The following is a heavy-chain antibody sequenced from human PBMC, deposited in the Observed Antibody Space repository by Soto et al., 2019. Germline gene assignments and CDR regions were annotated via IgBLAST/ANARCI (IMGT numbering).Heavy chain of an antibody. CDR1: GGSISSYY. V-gene: IGHV4-39*01. D-gene: IGHD3-9*01. Sequence: SETLSLTCTVSGGSISSYYWGWIRQPPGKGLEWIGSIYYSGSTYYNPSLKSRVTISVDTSKNQFSLKLSSVTAADTAVYYCARQVDWLYDYWGQGTLVTVSS. CDR2: IYYSGST. J-gene: IGHJ4*02. CDR3: ARQVDWLYDY.